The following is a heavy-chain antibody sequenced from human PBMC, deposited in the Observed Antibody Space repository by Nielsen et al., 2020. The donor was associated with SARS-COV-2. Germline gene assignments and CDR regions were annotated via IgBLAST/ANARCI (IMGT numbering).Heavy chain of an antibody. Sequence: ASVNVSCKASVYTFTVNYINWVRQAPGQGLEGMGRIDPSGGASGGATLYARKVQGRIAMTRDTSTSTVYMELSSLTSDDTAVYYCARVRLGSAWDFDYWGQGTLVTVSS. V-gene: IGHV1-46*01. CDR1: VYTFTVNY. D-gene: IGHD6-19*01. CDR3: ARVRLGSAWDFDY. CDR2: IDPSGGASGGAT. J-gene: IGHJ4*02.